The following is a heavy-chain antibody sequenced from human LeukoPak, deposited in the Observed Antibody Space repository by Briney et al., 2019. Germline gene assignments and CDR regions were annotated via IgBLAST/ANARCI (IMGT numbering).Heavy chain of an antibody. J-gene: IGHJ5*02. CDR1: GGSFSDYY. CDR3: ARGQKDRSGCLNWFDP. Sequence: PSETLSLTCAVYGGSFSDYYWSWIRQPPGKGLEWIGEVSRRGDTNYNPSLNSRLTISVDTSKNQFSLRVTSVTAADTAVYYCARGQKDRSGCLNWFDPWGQGTRVTVSS. CDR2: VSRRGDT. V-gene: IGHV4-34*01. D-gene: IGHD3-3*01.